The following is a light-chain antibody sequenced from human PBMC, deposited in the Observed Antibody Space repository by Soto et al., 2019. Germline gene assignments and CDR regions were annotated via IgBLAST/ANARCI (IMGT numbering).Light chain of an antibody. CDR2: DAS. J-gene: IGKJ4*01. CDR1: RSVSSY. CDR3: QHRSDWPPPLT. V-gene: IGKV3-11*01. Sequence: EIVLTQSPATLSLSPGEIATLSCGASRSVSSYLAWYQQKPGQAPRIPIYDASYRTTGIPARFSGSGSGTDFTLTISSLEPEDFAVYYCQHRSDWPPPLTFGGGTKVEIK.